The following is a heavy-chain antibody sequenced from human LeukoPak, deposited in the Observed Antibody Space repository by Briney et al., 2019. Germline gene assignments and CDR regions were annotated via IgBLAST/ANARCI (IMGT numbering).Heavy chain of an antibody. CDR3: AREDYGDYLPVY. Sequence: KPSQTLPLTCTVSGGSISSGDYYWSWIRQPPGKGLEWIGYIYYSGSTYYNPSFKSRVTISVGTSKNQFSLKLSSVTAADTAVYYCAREDYGDYLPVYWGQGTLVTVSS. CDR1: GGSISSGDYY. D-gene: IGHD4-17*01. CDR2: IYYSGST. J-gene: IGHJ4*02. V-gene: IGHV4-30-4*01.